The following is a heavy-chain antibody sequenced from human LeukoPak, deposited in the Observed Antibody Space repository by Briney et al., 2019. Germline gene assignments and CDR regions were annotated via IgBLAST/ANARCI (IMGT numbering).Heavy chain of an antibody. V-gene: IGHV3-15*01. CDR1: GFTFSNAC. D-gene: IGHD5-24*01. Sequence: GGSLRLSCAASGFTFSNACMSWVRQAPGKGLEWVGRIKSKTDGGTTDYAATVKGRFTISRDDSKNTLYLQMNSLKTEDTAVYYCTTYRDGYNFFDYWGQGTLVTVSS. J-gene: IGHJ4*02. CDR2: IKSKTDGGTT. CDR3: TTYRDGYNFFDY.